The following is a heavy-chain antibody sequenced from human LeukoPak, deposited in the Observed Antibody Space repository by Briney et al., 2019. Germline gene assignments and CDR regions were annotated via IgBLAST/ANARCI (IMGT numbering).Heavy chain of an antibody. J-gene: IGHJ2*01. Sequence: SGGSLRLSCAASGFTVSSNYMDWVRQAPGKGLEWVSLIYSGGSTYYADSVKGRFTISRDNSKNTLYLQMNSLRPEDTAVCYCARGMTAHYWYFDLWGRGALVTVSS. V-gene: IGHV3-66*01. D-gene: IGHD2-21*02. CDR1: GFTVSSNY. CDR2: IYSGGST. CDR3: ARGMTAHYWYFDL.